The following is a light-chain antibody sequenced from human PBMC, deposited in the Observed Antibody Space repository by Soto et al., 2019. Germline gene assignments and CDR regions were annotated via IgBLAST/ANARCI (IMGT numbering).Light chain of an antibody. J-gene: IGKJ2*01. CDR3: QQTRGAPRT. Sequence: DIQMTQSPASLSASVGDRVAITCRASQPISSSLKWYQQKPGQAPTLLIYAASNLQSGVPSRFSGSGSGTDFTLTIGSLELEDFATYYCQQTRGAPRTFGPGTKLEIK. CDR1: QPISSS. V-gene: IGKV1-39*01. CDR2: AAS.